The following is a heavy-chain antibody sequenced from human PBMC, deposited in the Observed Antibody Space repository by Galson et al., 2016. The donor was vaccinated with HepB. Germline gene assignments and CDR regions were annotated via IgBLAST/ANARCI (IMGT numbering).Heavy chain of an antibody. CDR1: GYIFSNYW. V-gene: IGHV5-51*01. D-gene: IGHD4-11*01. J-gene: IGHJ6*01. CDR3: ARHLYTNDGHFYTCATDA. CDR2: IYPGDSET. Sequence: SGAEVKQSGESLRISCKGSGYIFSNYWIGWVLQMPGKGLEWMGIIYPGDSETRYSPSFQGQVSISADKSISTAYLQCSSLKASDTAMYYWARHLYTNDGHFYTCATDAWGQGTSVSVSS.